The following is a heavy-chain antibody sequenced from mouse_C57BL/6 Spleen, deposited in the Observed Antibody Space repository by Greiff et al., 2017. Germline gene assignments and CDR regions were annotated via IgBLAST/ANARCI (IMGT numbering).Heavy chain of an antibody. D-gene: IGHD2-3*01. J-gene: IGHJ3*01. CDR2: IYPSDSET. V-gene: IGHV1-61*01. CDR3: ARGVEGYPWFAY. CDR1: GYTFTSYW. Sequence: QVQLQQPGAELVRPGSSVKLSCKASGYTFTSYWMDWVKQRPGQGLEWIGNIYPSDSETHYNQKFKDKATLTVDKSSSTAYMQLSSLTSEDSAVYYCARGVEGYPWFAYWGQGTLVTVSA.